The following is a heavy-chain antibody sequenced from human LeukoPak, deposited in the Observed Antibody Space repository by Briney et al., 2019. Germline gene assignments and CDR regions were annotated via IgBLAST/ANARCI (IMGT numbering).Heavy chain of an antibody. D-gene: IGHD4-11*01. Sequence: PGGSVRLSCAASGFTLRNNWMHWVRQAPGKGLVWVSRVNSDGNTTTYADSAKGRFTISRDNAKNTLYLQMNSLRAEDTAVYYCAKILPDTVTADYWGQGTLVTVSS. CDR1: GFTLRNNW. CDR3: AKILPDTVTADY. CDR2: VNSDGNTT. J-gene: IGHJ4*02. V-gene: IGHV3-74*03.